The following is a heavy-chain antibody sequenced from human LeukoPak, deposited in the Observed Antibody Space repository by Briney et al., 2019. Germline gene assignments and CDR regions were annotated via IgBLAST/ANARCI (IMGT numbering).Heavy chain of an antibody. D-gene: IGHD3-22*01. CDR2: IYYSGST. CDR1: GXSINNYY. Sequence: SETLSLTCTVSGXSINNYYGSWIRQPPGKGLEWIGYIYYSGSTNYNPSLKSRVTISVDTSKNQFSLKLTSVTAADTAVYYCARISQYYDSSGYYSYYFDYWGQGTLVTVSS. J-gene: IGHJ4*02. V-gene: IGHV4-59*01. CDR3: ARISQYYDSSGYYSYYFDY.